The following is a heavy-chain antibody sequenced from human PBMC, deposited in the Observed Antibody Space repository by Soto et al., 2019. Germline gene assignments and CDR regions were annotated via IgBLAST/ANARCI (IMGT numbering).Heavy chain of an antibody. CDR3: ARDPLVYDSSGYYYGGHYFDY. CDR1: GGSISSGDYY. J-gene: IGHJ4*02. Sequence: SETLSLTCTVSGGSISSGDYYWSWIRQPPGKGLEWIGYIYYSGSTYYNPSLKSRVTISVDTSKNQFSLKLSSVTAADTAVYYCARDPLVYDSSGYYYGGHYFDYWGQGTLVTVSS. CDR2: IYYSGST. D-gene: IGHD3-22*01. V-gene: IGHV4-30-4*01.